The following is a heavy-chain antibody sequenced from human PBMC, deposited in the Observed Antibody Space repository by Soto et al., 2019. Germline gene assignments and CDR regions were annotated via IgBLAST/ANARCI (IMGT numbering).Heavy chain of an antibody. D-gene: IGHD2-2*01. CDR1: GGSISSGGYY. CDR2: IYYSGST. V-gene: IGHV4-31*03. J-gene: IGHJ4*02. Sequence: SETLSLTCTVSGGSISSGGYYWSWIRQHPGKGLEWIGYIYYSGSTYYNPSLKSRVTISVDTSKNQFSLKLSSVTAADTAVYYCARVDCSSTSCYAGVHFDYWGQGTLVTVSS. CDR3: ARVDCSSTSCYAGVHFDY.